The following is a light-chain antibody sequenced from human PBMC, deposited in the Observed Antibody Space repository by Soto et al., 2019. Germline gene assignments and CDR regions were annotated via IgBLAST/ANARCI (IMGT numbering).Light chain of an antibody. CDR3: QQYGSSPWT. Sequence: EIVLTQSPGTLSLSPGERATLSCRASQSVSSSYLAWYQQKPGRAPRLLIYGASSRATGIPDRFSGSGSGTDSTLTISRLEPEDFAVYYCQQYGSSPWTFGQGTKVDIK. CDR1: QSVSSSY. J-gene: IGKJ1*01. V-gene: IGKV3-20*01. CDR2: GAS.